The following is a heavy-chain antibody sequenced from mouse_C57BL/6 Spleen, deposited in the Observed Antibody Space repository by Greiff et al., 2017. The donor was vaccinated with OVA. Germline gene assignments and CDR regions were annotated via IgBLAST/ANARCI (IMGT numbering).Heavy chain of an antibody. CDR1: GYTFTSYW. Sequence: QVQLQQPGAELVMPGASVKLSCKASGYTFTSYWMHWVKQRPGQGLEWIGEIDPSDSYTNYNQKFKGKSTLTVDKSSSTAYMQLSSLTSEDSAVYYCARGGRELCFLDYWGQGTTVTVSA. V-gene: IGHV1-69*01. CDR3: ARGGRELCFLDY. CDR2: IDPSDSYT. D-gene: IGHD3-3*01. J-gene: IGHJ3*01.